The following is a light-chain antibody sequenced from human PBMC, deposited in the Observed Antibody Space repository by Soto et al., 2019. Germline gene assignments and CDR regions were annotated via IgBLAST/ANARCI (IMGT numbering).Light chain of an antibody. J-gene: IGKJ1*01. V-gene: IGKV3-11*01. Sequence: EIVLTQSPATLSLSPGGRSTLSCRASQRVSLSVAWYQQKPGQAPRLLIYDASKRASGFPARFSGSGSGTDFTLTISSLEPEDFAVYYCQERTGWPPWTFGQGTKV. CDR2: DAS. CDR1: QRVSLS. CDR3: QERTGWPPWT.